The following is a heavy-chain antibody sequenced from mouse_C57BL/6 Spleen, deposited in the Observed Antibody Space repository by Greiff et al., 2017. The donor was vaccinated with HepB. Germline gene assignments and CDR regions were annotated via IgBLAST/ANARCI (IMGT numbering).Heavy chain of an antibody. J-gene: IGHJ3*01. D-gene: IGHD3-1*01. V-gene: IGHV1-82*01. CDR1: GYAFSSSW. Sequence: VQLVESGPELVKPGASVKISCKASGYAFSSSWMNWVKQRPGKGLEWIGRIYPGDGDTNYNGKFKGKATLTADKSSSTAYMQLSSLTSEDSAVYCCARSGSRAAWFAYWGQGTLVTVSA. CDR3: ARSGSRAAWFAY. CDR2: IYPGDGDT.